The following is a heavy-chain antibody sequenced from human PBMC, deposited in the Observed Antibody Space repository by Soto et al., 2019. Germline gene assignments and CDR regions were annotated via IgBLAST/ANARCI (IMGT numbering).Heavy chain of an antibody. CDR1: GFTFSGGA. CDR2: ISFSGDST. Sequence: EVQLLESGGGLVQPGGSLRLSCAASGFTFSGGAMSWVRQAPGKGLEWVSSISFSGDSTYDADSVKGRFTISRDNSQSTLYMEMNSLRVEDPAVYHCATGGFWVPSGMDAWGQGTTVTVSS. D-gene: IGHD3-16*01. J-gene: IGHJ6*02. V-gene: IGHV3-23*01. CDR3: ATGGFWVPSGMDA.